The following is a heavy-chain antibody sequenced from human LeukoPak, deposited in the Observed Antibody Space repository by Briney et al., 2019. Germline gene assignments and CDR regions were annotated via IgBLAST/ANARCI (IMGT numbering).Heavy chain of an antibody. CDR3: ARAPSEIGGYYPEYFRH. Sequence: GGSLRLSCAASGFTFSTYWMHWVRQAPGKGLVWVSRIKSDGGTNYADSVKGRFTISRDNAKKTVSLQMNSLRPEDTGVYYCARAPSEIGGYYPEYFRHWGQDTLVTVSS. J-gene: IGHJ1*01. CDR2: IKSDGGT. CDR1: GFTFSTYW. V-gene: IGHV3-74*01. D-gene: IGHD3-22*01.